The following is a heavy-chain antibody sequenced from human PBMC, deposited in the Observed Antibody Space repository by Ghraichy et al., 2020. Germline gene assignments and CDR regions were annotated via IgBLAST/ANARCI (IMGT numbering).Heavy chain of an antibody. CDR2: TYYNSKWYN. CDR3: ANGGNYYWAFDV. V-gene: IGHV6-1*01. Sequence: SQTLSLTCAISGDSVSSSSGAWSWIRQSPSRGLEWLGRTYYNSKWYNDYAVSVKSRVTINPDTSKNQISLHLNSVTPEDTAVYYCANGGNYYWAFDVWGQGTMVTVSS. J-gene: IGHJ3*01. CDR1: GDSVSSSSGA. D-gene: IGHD1-26*01.